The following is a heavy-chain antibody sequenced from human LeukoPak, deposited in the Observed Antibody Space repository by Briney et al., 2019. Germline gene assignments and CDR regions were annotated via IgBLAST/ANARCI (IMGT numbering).Heavy chain of an antibody. Sequence: SETLSLTCAVYGGSFSGYYWSWIRQPPGKGLEWVGEINHSGSTNYNPSLKSRVTISVDTSKNQFSLKLSSVTAADTAVYYCARGLRLVRGAHNGMDVWGKGTSVTVSS. CDR2: INHSGST. CDR3: ARGLRLVRGAHNGMDV. D-gene: IGHD3-10*01. V-gene: IGHV4-34*01. CDR1: GGSFSGYY. J-gene: IGHJ6*04.